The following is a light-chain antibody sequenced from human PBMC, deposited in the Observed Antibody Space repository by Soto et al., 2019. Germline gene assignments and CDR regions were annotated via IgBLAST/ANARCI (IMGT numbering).Light chain of an antibody. CDR3: QQRSNWPPIT. CDR2: DAS. Sequence: EIVLRQSPATLSLSPGERATLSCRASQSVSSYLAWYQQKPGQAPRLLIYDASNRATGIPARFSGSGSGTDFTLTINSLEPEDFAVYYCQQRSNWPPITLGQGTRLEIK. V-gene: IGKV3-11*01. CDR1: QSVSSY. J-gene: IGKJ5*01.